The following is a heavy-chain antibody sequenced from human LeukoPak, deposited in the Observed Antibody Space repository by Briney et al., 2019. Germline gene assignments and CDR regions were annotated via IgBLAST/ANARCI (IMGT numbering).Heavy chain of an antibody. D-gene: IGHD6-19*01. J-gene: IGHJ4*02. CDR1: GYTFTNYG. Sequence: GASVKVSCKASGYTFTNYGISWVRQAPGQGLEWMGWISTYNDNTNYAQKFRGRVTMTTDTSTSTVYMELSSLRSEDTAVYYCARESVAGTWDYWGQGTLVTVSS. CDR3: ARESVAGTWDY. CDR2: ISTYNDNT. V-gene: IGHV1-18*01.